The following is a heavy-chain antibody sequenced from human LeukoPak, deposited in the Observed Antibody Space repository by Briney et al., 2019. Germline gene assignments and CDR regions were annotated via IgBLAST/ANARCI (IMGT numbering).Heavy chain of an antibody. CDR3: ARSREGWYFDF. CDR2: ISWNSGNI. J-gene: IGHJ2*01. CDR1: GFTFDDYA. V-gene: IGHV3-9*01. Sequence: GGSLRLSCAASGFTFDDYAMHWVRQAPGKGLEWVSGISWNSGNIGYADSVKGRFTISRDNAKNSLYLQLNSLRAEDTAVFYCARSREGWYFDFWGRGTLVTVSS. D-gene: IGHD1-26*01.